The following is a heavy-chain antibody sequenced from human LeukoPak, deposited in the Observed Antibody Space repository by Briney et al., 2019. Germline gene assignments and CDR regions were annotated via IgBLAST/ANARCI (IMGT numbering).Heavy chain of an antibody. Sequence: ASVKVSCKASGYTFTSYAMNWVRQAPGQGLEWMGWINTNTGNPTYAQGFTGRFVFSLDTSVSTAYLQISSLKAEDTAVYYCARNSPRSMVRGVKIDYWGQGTLVTVSS. D-gene: IGHD3-10*01. V-gene: IGHV7-4-1*02. CDR1: GYTFTSYA. CDR3: ARNSPRSMVRGVKIDY. CDR2: INTNTGNP. J-gene: IGHJ4*02.